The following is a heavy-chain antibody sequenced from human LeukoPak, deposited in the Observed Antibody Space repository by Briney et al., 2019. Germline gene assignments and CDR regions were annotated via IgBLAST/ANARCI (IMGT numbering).Heavy chain of an antibody. J-gene: IGHJ4*02. D-gene: IGHD6-13*01. CDR1: GFTFISYA. CDR3: AIRPRPASWYYFDY. V-gene: IGHV3-23*01. Sequence: GGSLRLSCAASGFTFISYAMSWVRPAPGKGLEWVSAICGRGGSTYYADSVKGRFTLSRDTSKNTLYLQMNSLIAEGTAVYYCAIRPRPASWYYFDYWGQGTLVTVSS. CDR2: ICGRGGST.